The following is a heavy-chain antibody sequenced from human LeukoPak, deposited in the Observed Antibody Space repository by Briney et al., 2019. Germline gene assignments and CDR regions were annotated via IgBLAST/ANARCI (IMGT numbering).Heavy chain of an antibody. V-gene: IGHV3-30-3*01. Sequence: PGGSLRLSCAASGFTLSSYAIHWLRQAPGQGLEWVGVISYDGDHKYYADSLKSRFTIYRDNAKNTVYLQMNSLRHDDTAVYYCATGRSMVRGPLMWGQETLVTVSS. J-gene: IGHJ4*02. CDR1: GFTLSSYA. CDR2: ISYDGDHK. CDR3: ATGRSMVRGPLM. D-gene: IGHD3-10*01.